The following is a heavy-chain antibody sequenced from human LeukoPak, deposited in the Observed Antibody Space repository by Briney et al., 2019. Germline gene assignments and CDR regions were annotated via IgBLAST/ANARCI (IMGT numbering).Heavy chain of an antibody. CDR3: AKDTEYAWIQLWDYFDY. V-gene: IGHV3-23*01. CDR2: ISGSGGST. CDR1: GFTFSNYA. D-gene: IGHD5-18*01. Sequence: PGGSLRLSCAASGFTFSNYAMYWVRQAPGKGLEWVSAISGSGGSTYYADSVKGRFTISRDDSKNTLYLQMNSLRAEDTAVYYCAKDTEYAWIQLWDYFDYWGQGTLVTVSS. J-gene: IGHJ4*02.